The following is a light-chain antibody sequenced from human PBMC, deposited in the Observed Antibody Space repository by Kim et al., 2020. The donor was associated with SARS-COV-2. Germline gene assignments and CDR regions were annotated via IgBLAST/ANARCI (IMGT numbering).Light chain of an antibody. CDR1: SLRSYY. V-gene: IGLV3-19*01. Sequence: SSELTQDPAVSVALGQTVRITCQGDSLRSYYATWYQQKPGQAPLLVISGKNNRPSWIPARFSGSSSGNTASLTITGPPADDEADSYCNSRDSNANFVF. CDR3: NSRDSNANFV. J-gene: IGLJ1*01. CDR2: GKN.